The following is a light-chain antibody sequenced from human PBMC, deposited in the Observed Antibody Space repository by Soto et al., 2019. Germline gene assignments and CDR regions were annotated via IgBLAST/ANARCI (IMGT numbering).Light chain of an antibody. Sequence: QSLLTQTPSVSGTPGQRFIISCSGSISNIGSNTANWYQQLPGMAPRLLIHGNDQRPSGVPDRFSGSKSGTSASLAISGLQSDDEADYYCAEWDDSLIGYYVFGTGTKV. CDR1: ISNIGSNT. CDR3: AEWDDSLIGYYV. J-gene: IGLJ1*01. V-gene: IGLV1-44*01. CDR2: GND.